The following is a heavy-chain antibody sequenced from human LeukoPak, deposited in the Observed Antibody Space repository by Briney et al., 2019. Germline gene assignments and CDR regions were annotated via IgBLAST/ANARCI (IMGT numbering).Heavy chain of an antibody. D-gene: IGHD6-19*01. Sequence: PGGSLRLSCAASGFTFSSYAMNWVRQAPGKGLEWVSAITSAGNTYYADSVKGRFTISRDSSKTTLYLQMNSLRSEDTAVYYCARLGGWYFDYWGQGTLVTVSS. CDR1: GFTFSSYA. J-gene: IGHJ4*02. V-gene: IGHV3-23*01. CDR2: ITSAGNT. CDR3: ARLGGWYFDY.